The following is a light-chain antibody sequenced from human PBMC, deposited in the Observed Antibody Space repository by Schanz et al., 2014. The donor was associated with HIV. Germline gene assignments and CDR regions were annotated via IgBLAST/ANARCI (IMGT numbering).Light chain of an antibody. CDR1: SSNIGAGYE. V-gene: IGLV1-40*01. CDR3: QSFDSSLSGYV. Sequence: QSVLTQPPSVSGAPGQRVTISCTGSSSNIGAGYEIFWYQQLPGTAPKLLIYRPSGAHDRFSASKSGTSGSLAITGLQAEDEADYYCQSFDSSLSGYVFGTGTKLTVL. J-gene: IGLJ1*01.